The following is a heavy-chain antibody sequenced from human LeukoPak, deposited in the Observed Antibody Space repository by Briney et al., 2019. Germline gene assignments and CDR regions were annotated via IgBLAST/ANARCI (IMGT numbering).Heavy chain of an antibody. D-gene: IGHD6-13*01. CDR2: ISSSGNT. J-gene: IGHJ4*02. Sequence: GGSLRLSCAASGFTFSTSAMTWVRQPPGKGLDWVSSISSSGNTYYADSVKGRFTNSRENSKNMLYLQMNSLRAEDTAVYYCVKGRISEDGLDFWGQGTLVTVSS. CDR3: VKGRISEDGLDF. V-gene: IGHV3-23*01. CDR1: GFTFSTSA.